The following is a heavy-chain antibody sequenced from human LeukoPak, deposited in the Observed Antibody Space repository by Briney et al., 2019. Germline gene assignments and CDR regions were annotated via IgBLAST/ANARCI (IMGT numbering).Heavy chain of an antibody. CDR3: ARVGGSWRLRDWFDP. CDR2: IYHSGST. D-gene: IGHD1-26*01. Sequence: PSQTLSLTCAVSGGSISSGGYSWSWIRQPPGKGLEWIGYIYHSGSTYYNPSLKSRVTISVDRSKNQFSLKLSSVTAADTAVYYCARVGGSWRLRDWFDPWGQGTLVTVSS. CDR1: GGSISSGGYS. J-gene: IGHJ5*02. V-gene: IGHV4-30-2*01.